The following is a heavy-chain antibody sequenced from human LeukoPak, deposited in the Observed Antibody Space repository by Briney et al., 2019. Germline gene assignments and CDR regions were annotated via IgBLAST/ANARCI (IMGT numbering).Heavy chain of an antibody. CDR2: IIPIFGTA. CDR3: ARGYSSSWHGTLFDY. J-gene: IGHJ4*02. V-gene: IGHV1-69*06. D-gene: IGHD6-13*01. Sequence: GASVKVSCKASGGTFSGYTISWVRQAPGQGLEWMGGIIPIFGTANYAQKFQGRVTITADKSTSTVYMELSSLRSEDTAVYYCARGYSSSWHGTLFDYWGQGTLVTVSS. CDR1: GGTFSGYT.